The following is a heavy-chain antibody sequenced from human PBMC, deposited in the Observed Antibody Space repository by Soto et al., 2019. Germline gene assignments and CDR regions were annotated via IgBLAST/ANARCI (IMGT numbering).Heavy chain of an antibody. CDR2: IIPIFGTT. CDR3: AREGYTFGPGAVRGAFDI. V-gene: IGHV1-69*15. D-gene: IGHD1-1*01. CDR1: GGTFGSNA. Sequence: QVQLVQSETEVRKPGSSVKVSCKASGGTFGSNAISWVRQAPGQGLEWMGNIIPIFGTTKNAQNFQGRVTMTADESTNTAYMELISLRSEETAIYYCAREGYTFGPGAVRGAFDIWGQGTMVTVSS. J-gene: IGHJ3*02.